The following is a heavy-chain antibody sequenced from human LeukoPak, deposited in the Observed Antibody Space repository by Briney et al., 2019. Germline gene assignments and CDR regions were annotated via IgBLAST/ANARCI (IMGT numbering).Heavy chain of an antibody. J-gene: IGHJ4*02. V-gene: IGHV4-34*01. D-gene: IGHD6-13*01. Sequence: SETLSLTCAVYGGSFSGYYWSWNRQPPGKGLEWIGEINHSGSTNYNPSLKSRVTISVDTSKNQFSLKLSSVTAADTAVYYCARTPIKGSSWYFGYYFDYWGQGTLVTVSS. CDR2: INHSGST. CDR1: GGSFSGYY. CDR3: ARTPIKGSSWYFGYYFDY.